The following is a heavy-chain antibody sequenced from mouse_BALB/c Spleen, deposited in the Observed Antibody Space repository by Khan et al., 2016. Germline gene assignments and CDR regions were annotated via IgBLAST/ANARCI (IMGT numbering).Heavy chain of an antibody. Sequence: QIQLVQSGPELKKPGETVKISCKASGYTFTNYGTNWVKQAPGKGLKWMGWMNTYTGEPTYADDFKGRFAFSLKTSARTAYLQINNLKNEDTATYFCARDYDYDGDWYFDVWGAGTTVTVSS. CDR2: MNTYTGEP. J-gene: IGHJ1*01. CDR1: GYTFTNYG. V-gene: IGHV9-3-1*01. CDR3: ARDYDYDGDWYFDV. D-gene: IGHD2-4*01.